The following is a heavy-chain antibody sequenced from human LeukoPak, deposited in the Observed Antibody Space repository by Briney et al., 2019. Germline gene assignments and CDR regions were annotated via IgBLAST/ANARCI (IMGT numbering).Heavy chain of an antibody. J-gene: IGHJ6*02. CDR2: ISSSSRTI. V-gene: IGHV3-48*01. CDR1: GFTFSTSD. Sequence: GSPRDSCADSGFTFSTSDMNTVRQAPGKGLEWVSYISSSSRTISYADSVKGRFTISRDNAKNSLYLQMNSLRAEDTAVYYCARLRYYAMDVWGQGTTVTASS. CDR3: ARLRYYAMDV.